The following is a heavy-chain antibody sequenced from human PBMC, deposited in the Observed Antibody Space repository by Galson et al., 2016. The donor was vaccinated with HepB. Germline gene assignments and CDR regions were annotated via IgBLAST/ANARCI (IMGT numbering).Heavy chain of an antibody. CDR2: IYYSGST. J-gene: IGHJ4*02. CDR3: ARQLDDFWSGYSSSVVDY. Sequence: SETLSLTCTVSGGSMKSSSYNWDWIRQPPGKGLEWIGSIYYSGSTYYNPSLESRVTISVDTSKSQFSLKLSSVTAADTAVYYCARQLDDFWSGYSSSVVDYWGQGTLVTVSS. D-gene: IGHD3-3*01. CDR1: GGSMKSSSYN. V-gene: IGHV4-39*01.